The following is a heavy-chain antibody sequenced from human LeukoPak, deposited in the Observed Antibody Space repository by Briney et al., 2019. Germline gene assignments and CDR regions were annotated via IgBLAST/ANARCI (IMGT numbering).Heavy chain of an antibody. CDR3: AREGYGDYAWFDP. CDR1: GFTFSTFG. V-gene: IGHV3-30*03. CDR2: ISYDGTDK. Sequence: GGSLRLSCAASGFTFSTFGIHWVRQAPGKGLEWVAVISYDGTDKYYADSVKGRFTISRDNSKNTLYLQMNSLRAEDTAVYYCAREGYGDYAWFDPWGQGTLVTVSS. D-gene: IGHD4-17*01. J-gene: IGHJ5*02.